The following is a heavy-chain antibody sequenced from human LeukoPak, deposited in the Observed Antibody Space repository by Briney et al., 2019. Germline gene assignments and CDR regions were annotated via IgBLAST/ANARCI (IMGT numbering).Heavy chain of an antibody. J-gene: IGHJ5*02. D-gene: IGHD6-19*01. V-gene: IGHV3-23*01. CDR1: GFTFSSYA. CDR3: AKSRAVAGTVWFDP. CDR2: ISGSGGST. Sequence: GGPLRLSCAASGFTFSSYAMSWVRQAPGKGLEWVSAISGSGGSTYYADSVKGRFTISRDNSKNTLYLQMNSLRAEDTAVYYCAKSRAVAGTVWFDPWGQGTLVTVSS.